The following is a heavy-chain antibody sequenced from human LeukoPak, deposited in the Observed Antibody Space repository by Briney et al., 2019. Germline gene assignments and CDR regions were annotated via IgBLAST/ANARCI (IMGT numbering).Heavy chain of an antibody. J-gene: IGHJ4*02. Sequence: GGSLRLSCAAAGFTFSSYAMQWVRQAPGKGLEWVAVISYDGSNKYYPDSVKGRFTISTDNSKNTLYLQMNSLTAEDTAVYYCARSLSGYDILTGYSETYYFDYWGQGTLVTVSS. CDR1: GFTFSSYA. V-gene: IGHV3-30-3*01. D-gene: IGHD3-9*01. CDR2: ISYDGSNK. CDR3: ARSLSGYDILTGYSETYYFDY.